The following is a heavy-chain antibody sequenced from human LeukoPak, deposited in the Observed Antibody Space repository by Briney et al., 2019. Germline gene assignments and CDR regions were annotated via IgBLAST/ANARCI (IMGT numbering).Heavy chain of an antibody. D-gene: IGHD3-22*01. V-gene: IGHV1-46*01. CDR2: INPSGGST. Sequence: ASVKVSCKASGYIFTSSYIHWVRQAPGQGLEWMGIINPSGGSTSYAQKFQGRVTMTRDMSTSTVYMELSSLRSEDTAVYYCAREGYDSSGYSGSGWFDPWGQGTLVTVSS. CDR1: GYIFTSSY. CDR3: AREGYDSSGYSGSGWFDP. J-gene: IGHJ5*02.